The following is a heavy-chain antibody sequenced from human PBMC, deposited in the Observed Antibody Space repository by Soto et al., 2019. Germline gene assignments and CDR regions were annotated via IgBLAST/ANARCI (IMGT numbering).Heavy chain of an antibody. J-gene: IGHJ4*02. CDR1: GFTFSSYS. CDR3: ACGITGTSVSEDY. CDR2: ISSSSSYI. Sequence: GGSLRLSCAASGFTFSSYSMNWVRQAPGKGLEWVSSISSSSSYIYYADSVKGRFTISRDNAKNSLYLQMNSLRAEDTAVYYCACGITGTSVSEDYWGQGTLVTVSS. D-gene: IGHD1-7*01. V-gene: IGHV3-21*01.